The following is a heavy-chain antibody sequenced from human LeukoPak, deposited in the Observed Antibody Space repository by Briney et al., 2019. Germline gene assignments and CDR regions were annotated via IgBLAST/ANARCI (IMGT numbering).Heavy chain of an antibody. CDR3: ARLYYYDSSGGNYYYYMDV. CDR1: GYTFTNFG. D-gene: IGHD3-22*01. V-gene: IGHV1-69*13. Sequence: VASVKVSCKASGYTFTNFGIGWVRQAPGQGLEWMGGIIPIFGTANYAQKFQGRVTITADESTSTAYMELSSLRSEDTAVYYCARLYYYDSSGGNYYYYMDVWGKGTTVTISS. CDR2: IIPIFGTA. J-gene: IGHJ6*03.